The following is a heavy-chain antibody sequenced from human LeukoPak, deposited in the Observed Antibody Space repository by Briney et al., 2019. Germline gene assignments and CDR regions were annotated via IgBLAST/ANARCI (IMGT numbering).Heavy chain of an antibody. CDR3: VTPRGIAAAGTS. Sequence: GGSLRLSCAASGFTFSSYAMSWVRQAPGKGLEWVSAISGSGGSTYYADSVKGRFTISRDNSKDTLYLQMNSLRAEDTAVYYCVTPRGIAAAGTSWGQGTLVTVS. CDR2: ISGSGGST. J-gene: IGHJ4*02. D-gene: IGHD6-13*01. V-gene: IGHV3-23*01. CDR1: GFTFSSYA.